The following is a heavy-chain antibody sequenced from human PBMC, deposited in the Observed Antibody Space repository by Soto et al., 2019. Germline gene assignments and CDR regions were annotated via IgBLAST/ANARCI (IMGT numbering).Heavy chain of an antibody. D-gene: IGHD3-10*01. Sequence: GGSLRLSCAASGFTFSSYAMHWVSQAPGKGLEWVAVISYDGSNKYYADSVKGRFTISRDNSKNTLYLQMNSLRAEDTAVYYCANRNYGPFDYWGQGTLVTVSS. CDR1: GFTFSSYA. CDR2: ISYDGSNK. J-gene: IGHJ4*02. V-gene: IGHV3-30-3*01. CDR3: ANRNYGPFDY.